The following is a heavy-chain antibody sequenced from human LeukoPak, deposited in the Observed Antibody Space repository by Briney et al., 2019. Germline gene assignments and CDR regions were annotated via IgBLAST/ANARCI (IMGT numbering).Heavy chain of an antibody. CDR1: GFTFSTYV. J-gene: IGHJ6*02. CDR2: ISDSGGST. Sequence: QPGASLRLSCAASGFTFSTYVMNWVRQAPGKGLEWVSTISDSGGSTYYADSVKGRFTISRDNSKSTLYLQMNSLRAEDTAVYYCGRYYVMDVWGQGTSVTVSS. CDR3: GRYYVMDV. V-gene: IGHV3-23*01.